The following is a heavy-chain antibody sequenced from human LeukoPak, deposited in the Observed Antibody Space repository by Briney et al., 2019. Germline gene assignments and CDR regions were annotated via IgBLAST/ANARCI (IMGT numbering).Heavy chain of an antibody. V-gene: IGHV3-21*01. CDR1: GFTFSSYT. CDR3: ARDLRTRTLDF. J-gene: IGHJ4*02. D-gene: IGHD2-2*01. Sequence: KTGGSLRLSCAASGFTFSSYTMNWVRQAPGKGLEWVSSISSSSYYIYYADSVKGRFTISRDNAKNSVYPQMDSLRAEDTAVYYCARDLRTRTLDFWGQGTPVTVAS. CDR2: ISSSSYYI.